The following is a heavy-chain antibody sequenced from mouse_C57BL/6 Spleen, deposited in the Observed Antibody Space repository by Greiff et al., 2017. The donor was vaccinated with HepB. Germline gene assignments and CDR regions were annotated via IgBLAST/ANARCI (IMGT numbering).Heavy chain of an antibody. CDR2: INPYNGGT. CDR3: ARGADDY. CDR1: GYTFTDYY. J-gene: IGHJ2*01. V-gene: IGHV1-19*01. Sequence: VQLKESGPVLVKPGASVKMSCKASGYTFTDYYMNWVKQSHGKSLEWIGVINPYNGGTSYNQKFKGKATLTVDKSSSTAYMELNSLTSEDSAVYYCARGADDYWGQGTTLTVSS.